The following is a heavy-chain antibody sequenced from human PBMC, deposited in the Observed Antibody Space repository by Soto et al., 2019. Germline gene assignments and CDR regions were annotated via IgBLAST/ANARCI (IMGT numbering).Heavy chain of an antibody. D-gene: IGHD2-21*02. V-gene: IGHV3-21*01. Sequence: PGGSLRLSCAASGFTFRSFTMNWVRQAPGKGLEWVSTISSNSAYIYYADALRGRFTISRDNAKNSLHLQMNSLRAEDTAVYYCASPSTAYYYYGMDVWGQGTTVTVSS. CDR1: GFTFRSFT. CDR3: ASPSTAYYYYGMDV. CDR2: ISSNSAYI. J-gene: IGHJ6*02.